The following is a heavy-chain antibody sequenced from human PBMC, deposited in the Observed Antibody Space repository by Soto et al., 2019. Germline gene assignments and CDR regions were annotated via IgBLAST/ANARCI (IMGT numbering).Heavy chain of an antibody. CDR1: GYTFTSYG. CDR3: ARDGYYYDSSGYYAYFDY. J-gene: IGHJ4*02. V-gene: IGHV1-18*03. Sequence: QVQLVQSGAEVKKPGASVKVSCKASGYTFTSYGISWVRQAPGQGLEWMGWISAYNGNTNYAQKLQGRVTMTTDTSTSTAYMELRSLRSDDMAVYYCARDGYYYDSSGYYAYFDYWGQGTLVTVSS. CDR2: ISAYNGNT. D-gene: IGHD3-22*01.